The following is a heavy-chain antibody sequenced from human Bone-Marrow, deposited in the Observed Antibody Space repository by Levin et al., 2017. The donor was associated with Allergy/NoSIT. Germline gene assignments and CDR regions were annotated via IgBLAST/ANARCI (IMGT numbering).Heavy chain of an antibody. CDR3: ARDGNGYDI. Sequence: ETLSLTCAASGFMFSDNSMNWVRQAPGKGLEWVSSISSTSIYIFYSDSVKGRFTISRDNAKNSLFLQMNSLRAEDTAVYYCARDGNGYDIWGQGTMVTVSS. CDR2: ISSTSIYI. CDR1: GFMFSDNS. V-gene: IGHV3-21*01. J-gene: IGHJ3*02.